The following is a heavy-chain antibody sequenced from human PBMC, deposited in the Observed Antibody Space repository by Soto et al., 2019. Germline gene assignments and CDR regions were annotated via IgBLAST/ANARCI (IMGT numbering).Heavy chain of an antibody. J-gene: IGHJ4*02. CDR3: ARQIYDSDTGPNFQYYFDS. CDR2: IDPSDSQT. V-gene: IGHV5-10-1*01. D-gene: IGHD3-22*01. Sequence: PGESLKISCKGSGYSFAGYWISWVRQKPGKGLEWMGRIDPSDSQTYYSPSFRGHVTISATKSITTVFLQWSSLRASDTAMYYCARQIYDSDTGPNFQYYFDSWGQGTPVTVSS. CDR1: GYSFAGYW.